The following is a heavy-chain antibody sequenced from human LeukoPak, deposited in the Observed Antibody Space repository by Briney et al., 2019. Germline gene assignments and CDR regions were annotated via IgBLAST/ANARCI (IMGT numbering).Heavy chain of an antibody. V-gene: IGHV3-23*01. CDR3: AKDGPTVASPHDY. J-gene: IGHJ4*02. D-gene: IGHD4-23*01. CDR2: IGGSGIST. Sequence: PGGSLRLSCAASGFTFSTYAMSWVRQAPRKGLEWVSTIGGSGISTYYADSVKGRFTIPRDTSKNTLFLQMDSLRAEDTAVYYCAKDGPTVASPHDYWGQGTLVTVSS. CDR1: GFTFSTYA.